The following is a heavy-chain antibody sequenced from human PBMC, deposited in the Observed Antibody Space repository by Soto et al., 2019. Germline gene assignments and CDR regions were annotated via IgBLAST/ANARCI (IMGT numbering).Heavy chain of an antibody. CDR2: ISSSTST. CDR1: GFTFSDYY. D-gene: IGHD1-20*01. J-gene: IGHJ4*02. Sequence: GGSLRLSCTASGFTFSDYYVTWIRQAPGMGLEYLSYISSSTSTNYADSVKGRFTISRDNAKNSLYLQMNSLRAEDTAVYYCARGNWNGGTPNYWGPGTLVTVSS. CDR3: ARGNWNGGTPNY. V-gene: IGHV3-11*06.